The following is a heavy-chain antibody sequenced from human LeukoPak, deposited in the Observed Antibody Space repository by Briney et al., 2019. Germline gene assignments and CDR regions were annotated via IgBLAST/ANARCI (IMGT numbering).Heavy chain of an antibody. D-gene: IGHD6-19*01. J-gene: IGHJ4*02. V-gene: IGHV3-7*03. Sequence: PSETLSLTCAVSGGSISSGGYSWSWVRQAPGKGLEWVANIKQDGSAKDYVDSVKGRFTISRDNAENSLYLQINSLRPGDTAVYYCASGLGWLIEFWGQGTLITVSS. CDR3: ASGLGWLIEF. CDR2: IKQDGSAK. CDR1: GGSISSGGYS.